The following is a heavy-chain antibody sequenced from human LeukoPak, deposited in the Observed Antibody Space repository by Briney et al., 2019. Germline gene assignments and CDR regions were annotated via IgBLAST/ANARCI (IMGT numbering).Heavy chain of an antibody. CDR2: IYYSGST. Sequence: WIRQPPGKGLEWIGSIYYSGSTYYNPSLKSRVTISVDTSKNQFSLKLSSVTAADTAVYYCARRSRGYSYGNTDYWGQGTLVTVSS. D-gene: IGHD5-18*01. J-gene: IGHJ4*02. V-gene: IGHV4-39*01. CDR3: ARRSRGYSYGNTDY.